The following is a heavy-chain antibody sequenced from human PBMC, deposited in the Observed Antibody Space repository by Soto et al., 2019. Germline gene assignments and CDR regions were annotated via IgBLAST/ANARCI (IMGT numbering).Heavy chain of an antibody. CDR3: ALIGDYYAFDI. V-gene: IGHV3-21*01. CDR2: ISSSSSYI. CDR1: GFTFNSYS. Sequence: GGSLRLSCAASGFTFNSYSMNWVRQAPGKGLEWVSSISSSSSYIYYADSVKGRFTISRDNAKNSLYLQMNSLRAEDTAVYYCALIGDYYAFDIWGQGTMVTVSS. D-gene: IGHD4-17*01. J-gene: IGHJ3*02.